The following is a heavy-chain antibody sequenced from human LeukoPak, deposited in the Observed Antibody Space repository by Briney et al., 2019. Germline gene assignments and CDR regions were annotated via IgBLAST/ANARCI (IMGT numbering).Heavy chain of an antibody. Sequence: SETLSLTCSVSGGSISSYYWSWIRQPPGKGREWIGYIYYSGSTNYNPSLKSRVTISVDTSKNQFSLKLSSVTAADTAVYYCARVSCSGGSCYSGFTYVFHPWGQGTLVTASS. CDR3: ARVSCSGGSCYSGFTYVFHP. J-gene: IGHJ5*02. CDR2: IYYSGST. CDR1: GGSISSYY. V-gene: IGHV4-59*01. D-gene: IGHD2-15*01.